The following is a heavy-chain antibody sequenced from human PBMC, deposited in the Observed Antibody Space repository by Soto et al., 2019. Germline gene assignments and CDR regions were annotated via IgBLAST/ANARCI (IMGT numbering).Heavy chain of an antibody. CDR3: TSDRDCISTSCYSWFDP. CDR2: IYYSGST. V-gene: IGHV4-31*03. D-gene: IGHD2-2*01. Sequence: QVQLQESGPGLVTPTQTLSLTSTVSGGSISSGDYYWSWIRQHPGKGLEWIGYIYYSGSTYYNPSRKSRVTISVDTSKNQFSLKLRSVTAADTAVYYCTSDRDCISTSCYSWFDPWGQGTLVTVSS. CDR1: GGSISSGDYY. J-gene: IGHJ5*02.